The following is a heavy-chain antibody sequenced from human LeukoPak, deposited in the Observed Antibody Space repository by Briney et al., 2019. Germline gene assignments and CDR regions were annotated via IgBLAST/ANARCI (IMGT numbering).Heavy chain of an antibody. CDR3: AKGLGRLLWFGELFNINNWFDP. V-gene: IGHV4-34*01. CDR1: GGSFSGYY. D-gene: IGHD3-10*01. J-gene: IGHJ5*02. CDR2: INHSGST. Sequence: SETLSLTCAVYGGSFSGYYWSWIRQPPGKGLEWIGEINHSGSTNYNPSLKSRVTISVDTSKNKFSLKLSSVTAADTAVYYCAKGLGRLLWFGELFNINNWFDPWGQGTLVTVSS.